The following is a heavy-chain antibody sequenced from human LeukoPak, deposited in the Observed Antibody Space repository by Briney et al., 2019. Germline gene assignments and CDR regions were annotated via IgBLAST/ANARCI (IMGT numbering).Heavy chain of an antibody. D-gene: IGHD2-2*01. Sequence: GGSLRLSCAASGFTFSNYAMSWVRQAPGKGLEWVSSISGSGGITYYADSVKGRFTISRDNAKNSLFLQMNSLRAEDTAVYYCVSTQTFDYWGQGALVTVSS. J-gene: IGHJ4*02. CDR2: ISGSGGIT. CDR1: GFTFSNYA. CDR3: VSTQTFDY. V-gene: IGHV3-23*01.